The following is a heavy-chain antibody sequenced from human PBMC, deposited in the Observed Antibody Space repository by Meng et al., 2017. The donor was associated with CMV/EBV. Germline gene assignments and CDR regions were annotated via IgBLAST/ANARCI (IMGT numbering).Heavy chain of an antibody. CDR1: GGSISSYY. CDR2: IYYSGST. J-gene: IGHJ6*02. CDR3: ARCYYDFWSGYYYAGGMDV. V-gene: IGHV4-59*01. Sequence: GSLRLSCTVSGGSISSYYWSWIRQPPGKGLGWIGYIYYSGSTNYNPSLKSRVTISVDTSKNQFSLKLSSVTAADTAVYYCARCYYDFWSGYYYAGGMDVWGQGTTVTVSS. D-gene: IGHD3-3*01.